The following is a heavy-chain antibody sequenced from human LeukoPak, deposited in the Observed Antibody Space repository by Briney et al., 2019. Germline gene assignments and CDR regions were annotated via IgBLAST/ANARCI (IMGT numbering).Heavy chain of an antibody. CDR1: GFTFSSYA. CDR2: ISGSGGST. D-gene: IGHD3-22*01. J-gene: IGHJ3*02. Sequence: GGSLRLSCAVSGFTFSSYAMSWVRQAPGKGLEWVSAISGSGGSTYYADSVKGRFTISRDNSKHTLYLQMNSLRAEDTAVYYCAKDHSPSYYYDSSEPDAFDIWGQGTMVTVSS. V-gene: IGHV3-23*01. CDR3: AKDHSPSYYYDSSEPDAFDI.